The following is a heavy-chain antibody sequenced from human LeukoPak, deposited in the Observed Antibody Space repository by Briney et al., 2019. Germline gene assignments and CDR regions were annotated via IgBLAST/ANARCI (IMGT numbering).Heavy chain of an antibody. CDR1: GFTFSSYA. V-gene: IGHV3-30-3*01. CDR2: ISYGGSNK. J-gene: IGHJ4*02. CDR3: ARGGDYLDY. D-gene: IGHD4-17*01. Sequence: GRSLRLSCAASGFTFSSYAMDWVRQAPGKGLEWVAVISYGGSNKYYADSVKGRFTITRDNSKNTLYLQMNSLRAEDTAVYYCARGGDYLDYWGQGALVTVSS.